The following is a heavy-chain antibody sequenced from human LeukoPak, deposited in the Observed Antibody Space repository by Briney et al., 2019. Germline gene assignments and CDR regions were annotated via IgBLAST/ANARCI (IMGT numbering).Heavy chain of an antibody. J-gene: IGHJ4*02. V-gene: IGHV3-23*01. CDR3: AECRRRGYTSYDSELDY. D-gene: IGHD5-12*01. CDR1: GFTFTDYA. Sequence: PGGSLRLSCAASGFTFTDYAMSWVRQAPGKGLEWVSVISGSGRSTYYAASVKGRFTISRDNSKNTLDLQVDSLRAEDTAVYYCAECRRRGYTSYDSELDYWGQGTLVTVSS. CDR2: ISGSGRST.